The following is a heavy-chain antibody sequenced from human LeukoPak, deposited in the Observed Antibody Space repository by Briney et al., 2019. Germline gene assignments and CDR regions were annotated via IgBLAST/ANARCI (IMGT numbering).Heavy chain of an antibody. D-gene: IGHD2-15*01. CDR2: INTNTGNP. Sequence: ASVKVSCTASGYTFTSFDINWVRQAPGQGLEWMGWINTNTGNPTNAQGFTGRFVFSLDTSVTTAYLQISSLKAEDTAVYYCARAEVYCSGSTCFLYWGQGTLVTVSS. CDR3: ARAEVYCSGSTCFLY. V-gene: IGHV7-4-1*02. J-gene: IGHJ4*02. CDR1: GYTFTSFD.